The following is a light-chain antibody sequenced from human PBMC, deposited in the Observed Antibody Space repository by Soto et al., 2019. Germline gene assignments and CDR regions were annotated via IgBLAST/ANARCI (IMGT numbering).Light chain of an antibody. CDR2: EVN. CDR1: SSDIGAYDY. V-gene: IGLV2-14*01. CDR3: AAWDDSLNGLL. Sequence: QSALTQPASLSGSPGQSITISCTGTSSDIGAYDYVSWFQQHPGKAPKLMISEVNNRPSGVSNRFSGSKSGNTAYLTISGLQVEDEAEYYCAAWDDSLNGLLFGGGTKLTVL. J-gene: IGLJ3*02.